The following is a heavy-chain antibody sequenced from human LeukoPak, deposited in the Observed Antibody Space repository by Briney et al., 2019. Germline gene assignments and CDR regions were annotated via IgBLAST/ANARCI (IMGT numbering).Heavy chain of an antibody. CDR1: GFTFSTYN. J-gene: IGHJ1*01. D-gene: IGHD3-22*01. CDR2: ITSSSSYI. Sequence: GGALRLSCAASGFTFSTYNMNWVRQAPGKGLEWVSSITSSSSYIYYADSVKGRFTISRDNSKNTLYLQMNSLRAEDTAVYYCAKVVARDSSGHEYFQHWGQGTLVTVSS. V-gene: IGHV3-21*01. CDR3: AKVVARDSSGHEYFQH.